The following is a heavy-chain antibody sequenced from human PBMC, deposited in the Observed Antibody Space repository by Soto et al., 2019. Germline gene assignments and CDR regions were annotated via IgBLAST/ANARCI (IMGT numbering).Heavy chain of an antibody. Sequence: ASVKVSCKVSGYTLTELSMHWVRQAPGKRLEWMGGFDAEDGNTKDAQKFQGRVTFTRDTSANTVYMELSSLRSEDTAVYYCARGFPLWFDPWGQGTLVTVSS. CDR2: FDAEDGNT. J-gene: IGHJ5*02. CDR1: GYTLTELS. CDR3: ARGFPLWFDP. V-gene: IGHV1-24*01. D-gene: IGHD3-3*01.